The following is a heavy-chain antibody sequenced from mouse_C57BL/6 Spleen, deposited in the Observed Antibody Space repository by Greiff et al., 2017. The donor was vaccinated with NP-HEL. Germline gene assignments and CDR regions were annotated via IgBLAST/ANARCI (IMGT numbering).Heavy chain of an antibody. D-gene: IGHD4-1*02. CDR2: ISSGGSYT. CDR1: GFTFSSYG. V-gene: IGHV5-6*02. J-gene: IGHJ3*01. CDR3: ARRDSNWDGGWFAY. Sequence: EVMLVESGGDLVKPGGSLKLSCAASGFTFSSYGMSWVRQTPDKRLEWVATISSGGSYTYYPDSVKGRFTISRDNAKNTLYLQMSSLKSEDTAMYYCARRDSNWDGGWFAYWGQGTLVTVSA.